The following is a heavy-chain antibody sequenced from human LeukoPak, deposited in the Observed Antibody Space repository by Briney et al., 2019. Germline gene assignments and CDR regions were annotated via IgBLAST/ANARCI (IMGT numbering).Heavy chain of an antibody. V-gene: IGHV3-23*01. CDR1: GFTFSSYA. Sequence: GGSLRLSCAASGFTFSSYAMSWVRQAPGKGLEWVSVISGSGGSTNYADSVKGRFSISRDNSKNTVYLQMKSLRADDTAVYYCAKAPGYCSGDSCYDYWGQGTLVTVSS. CDR3: AKAPGYCSGDSCYDY. CDR2: ISGSGGST. J-gene: IGHJ4*02. D-gene: IGHD2-15*01.